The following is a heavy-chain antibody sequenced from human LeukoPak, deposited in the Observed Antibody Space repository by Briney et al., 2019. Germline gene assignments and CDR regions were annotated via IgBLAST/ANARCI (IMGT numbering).Heavy chain of an antibody. CDR2: FDPEDGET. CDR1: GYTLTELS. Sequence: ASVKLSCKVSGYTLTELSMHWVRQAPGKGLEWMGGFDPEDGETIYAQKFQGRVTMTRDTSTSTVYMELSSLRSEDPAVSYCAMASGSIYYYMDVWGKGTTVTISS. J-gene: IGHJ6*03. CDR3: AMASGSIYYYMDV. V-gene: IGHV1-24*01. D-gene: IGHD3-10*01.